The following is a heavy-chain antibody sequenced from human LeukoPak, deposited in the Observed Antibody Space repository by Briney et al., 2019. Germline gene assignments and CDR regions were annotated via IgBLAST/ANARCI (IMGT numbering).Heavy chain of an antibody. V-gene: IGHV4-59*01. J-gene: IGHJ4*02. CDR1: GGSISSYY. D-gene: IGHD6-13*01. CDR2: IYYSGST. Sequence: SETLSLTCTVSGGSISSYYWSWIRQPPGEGLEWSGYIYYSGSTNYNPSLKSRVTISLDPSKNQFSLKLSSVTAADTAVYYCAVVVDCSSYYFYYWGQGTLVTVSS. CDR3: AVVVDCSSYYFYY.